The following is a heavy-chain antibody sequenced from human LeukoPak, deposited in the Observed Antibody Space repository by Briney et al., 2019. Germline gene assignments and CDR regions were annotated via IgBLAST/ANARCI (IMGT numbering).Heavy chain of an antibody. J-gene: IGHJ3*02. CDR1: GFSFRTSW. Sequence: GGSLRLSCAASGFSFRTSWMTWVRQAPGKGLEWVANIKKDESEKPYLDPVTGRFTISRDNANNVLFLQMNSLRAEDTAVYYCARVSSPKNSGIYLDAFDIWGQGTMVTISS. D-gene: IGHD1-26*01. CDR2: IKKDESEK. CDR3: ARVSSPKNSGIYLDAFDI. V-gene: IGHV3-7*01.